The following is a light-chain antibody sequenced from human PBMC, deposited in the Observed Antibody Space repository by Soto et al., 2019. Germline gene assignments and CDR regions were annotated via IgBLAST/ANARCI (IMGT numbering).Light chain of an antibody. J-gene: IGKJ5*01. V-gene: IGKV3-11*01. CDR2: DAS. CDR3: QQRSSWPSLT. CDR1: QSVSSS. Sequence: EIVLTHSPPTLSLSPLEGAPLXFLASQSVSSSLAWYQQKPGQAPRLLIYDASNRATGIPARFSGSGSGTDFTLTISSLEPEDFAVYYCQQRSSWPSLTFGQGTRLENK.